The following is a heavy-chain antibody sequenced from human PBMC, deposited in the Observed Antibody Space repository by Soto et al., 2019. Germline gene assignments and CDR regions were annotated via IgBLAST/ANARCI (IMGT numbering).Heavy chain of an antibody. CDR3: ARLVKNWFDP. Sequence: PGGSLRLSCAASGFPFSSYWMSWVRQAPGKGLEWVANIKQDGSEKYYVDSVKGRFTISRDNAKNSLYLQMNSLRAEDTAVYYCARLVKNWFDPWGQGTLVTVS. V-gene: IGHV3-7*01. CDR2: IKQDGSEK. D-gene: IGHD2-2*01. CDR1: GFPFSSYW. J-gene: IGHJ5*02.